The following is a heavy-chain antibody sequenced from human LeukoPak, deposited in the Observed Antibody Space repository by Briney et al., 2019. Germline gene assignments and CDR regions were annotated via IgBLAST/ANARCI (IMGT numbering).Heavy chain of an antibody. CDR3: ARDSPVRGYIFQH. D-gene: IGHD5-18*01. Sequence: ASVKVSCKTSGYTFTSYGISWVRQAPGHGLGWMGWISAYNGNTKYTQKIQGRVTMTTDTSTSTAYMDLRSLESDDTAVYYCARDSPVRGYIFQHWGQGTLVTVSS. J-gene: IGHJ1*01. CDR1: GYTFTSYG. CDR2: ISAYNGNT. V-gene: IGHV1-18*01.